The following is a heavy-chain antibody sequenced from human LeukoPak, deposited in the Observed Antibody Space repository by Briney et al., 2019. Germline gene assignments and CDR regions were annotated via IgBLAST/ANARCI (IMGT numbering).Heavy chain of an antibody. Sequence: ASVKVSCKASGYTFTSYGINWVRQATGQGLEWMGWMNPNSGNTGYAQKFQGRVTITRNTSISTAYMELSSLRSEDTAVYYCARGLPMSKGDYSSWGQGTLVTVSS. CDR3: ARGLPMSKGDYSS. CDR2: MNPNSGNT. D-gene: IGHD4-17*01. J-gene: IGHJ5*02. CDR1: GYTFTSYG. V-gene: IGHV1-8*03.